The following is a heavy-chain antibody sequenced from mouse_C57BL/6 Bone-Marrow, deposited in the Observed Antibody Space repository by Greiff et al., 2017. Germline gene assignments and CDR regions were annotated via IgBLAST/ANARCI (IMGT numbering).Heavy chain of an antibody. J-gene: IGHJ3*01. D-gene: IGHD2-5*01. CDR3: ARWDYSNYSFAY. CDR2: IDPSDSET. V-gene: IGHV1-52*01. CDR1: GYTFTSYW. Sequence: VQLQQPGAELVRPGSSVKLSCKASGYTFTSYWMHWVKQRPIQGLEWIGNIDPSDSETHYNQKFKDKATLTVDKSSSTAYMQLSSLTSEDSAVYYCARWDYSNYSFAYWGQGTLVTVSA.